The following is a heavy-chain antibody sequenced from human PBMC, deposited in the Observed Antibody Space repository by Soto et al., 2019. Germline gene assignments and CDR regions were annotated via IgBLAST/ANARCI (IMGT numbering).Heavy chain of an antibody. CDR1: GFTFSSYG. Sequence: QVQLVESGGGVVQPGRSLRLSCAASGFTFSSYGMHWVRQAPGKGLEWVAVISYDGSNKYYADSVKGRFTISRDNSKNTLYLQMNSLRAEDTAVYYCAKSAQWLATKTYYYYGMDVWGRGTTVTVSS. V-gene: IGHV3-30*18. D-gene: IGHD6-19*01. CDR2: ISYDGSNK. CDR3: AKSAQWLATKTYYYYGMDV. J-gene: IGHJ6*02.